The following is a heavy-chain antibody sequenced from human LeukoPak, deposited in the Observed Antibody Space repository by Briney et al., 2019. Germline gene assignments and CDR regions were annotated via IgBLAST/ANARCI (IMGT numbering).Heavy chain of an antibody. CDR3: AKASVAVPAAIHRGAFDI. CDR1: GFTFSSYA. CDR2: ISGSGGST. J-gene: IGHJ3*02. V-gene: IGHV3-23*01. Sequence: GGSLRLSRAASGFTFSSYAMTWVRQAPGKGLEWVSAISGSGGSTYYADSVKGRFTISRDSSKNTLFQQMNSLRAEDTAVYCCAKASVAVPAAIHRGAFDIWGQGTMVTVSS. D-gene: IGHD2-2*02.